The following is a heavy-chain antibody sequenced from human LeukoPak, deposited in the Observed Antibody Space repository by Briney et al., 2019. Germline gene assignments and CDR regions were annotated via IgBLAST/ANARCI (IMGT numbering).Heavy chain of an antibody. J-gene: IGHJ4*02. D-gene: IGHD3-22*01. V-gene: IGHV3-30*18. CDR1: GFTFSSYG. Sequence: GGSLRLSCTASGFTFSSYGMHWVRQAPGKGLEWVAVISHDGGNEYYADSVKGRFTISRDNSKNTLYLQMDSLRVEDTAVFYCAKVNYYDSSGYLDYWGQGTLVTVSS. CDR2: ISHDGGNE. CDR3: AKVNYYDSSGYLDY.